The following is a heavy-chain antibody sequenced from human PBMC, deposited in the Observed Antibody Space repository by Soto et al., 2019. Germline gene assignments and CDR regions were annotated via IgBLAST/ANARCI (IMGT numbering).Heavy chain of an antibody. CDR3: TTLGNSYGSS. CDR2: IKSKTEGGTT. V-gene: IGHV3-15*01. D-gene: IGHD5-18*01. CDR1: GFTFSNAW. Sequence: EVQLVESGGGLVKPGGSLRLSCAASGFTFSNAWMSWVRQAPGKGLEWVGRIKSKTEGGTTDYAAPVKGRFTISRDDSKNTLYLQMNSLKTEDTAVYYCTTLGNSYGSSWGQGTLVTVSS. J-gene: IGHJ4*02.